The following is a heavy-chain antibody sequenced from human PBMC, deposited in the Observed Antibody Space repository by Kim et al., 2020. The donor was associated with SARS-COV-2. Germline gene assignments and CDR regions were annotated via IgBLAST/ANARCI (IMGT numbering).Heavy chain of an antibody. CDR3: ARVSGGSYVKRMEESDY. V-gene: IGHV3-74*01. Sequence: GGSLRLSCAASGFTFSSYWMHWVRQAPGKGLVWVSRINSDGSSTSYADSVKGRFTISRDNAKNTLYLQMNSLRAEDTAVYYCARVSGGSYVKRMEESDYWGQGTLVTVSS. CDR2: INSDGSST. J-gene: IGHJ4*02. D-gene: IGHD1-26*01. CDR1: GFTFSSYW.